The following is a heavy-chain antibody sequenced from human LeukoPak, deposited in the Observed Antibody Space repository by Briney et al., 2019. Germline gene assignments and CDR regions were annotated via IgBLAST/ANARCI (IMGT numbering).Heavy chain of an antibody. CDR3: ARDRAAVSWFDP. D-gene: IGHD6-13*01. V-gene: IGHV4-59*01. J-gene: IGHJ5*02. CDR2: MYYSGST. CDR1: GGSISSYY. Sequence: SETLSLTCTVSGGSISSYYWSWIRQPPGKGLEWIGYMYYSGSTNYNPSLKSRVTISEDTSKNQFSLKLTSVTAADTAVYYCARDRAAVSWFDPWGQGTLVTVSS.